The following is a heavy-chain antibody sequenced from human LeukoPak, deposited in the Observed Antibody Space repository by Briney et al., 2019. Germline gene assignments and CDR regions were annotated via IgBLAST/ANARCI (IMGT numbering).Heavy chain of an antibody. CDR2: MNPNSGNT. CDR3: ARGVVVVDI. Sequence: ASVKVSCKASGYTFTSYVINWGRQATGHGGEGMGWMNPNSGNTGYAQKFQGRVTMTRNTSISTAYMELSSLRSEDTAVYYCARGVVVVDIWGQGTMVTVSS. CDR1: GYTFTSYV. D-gene: IGHD3-22*01. J-gene: IGHJ3*02. V-gene: IGHV1-8*01.